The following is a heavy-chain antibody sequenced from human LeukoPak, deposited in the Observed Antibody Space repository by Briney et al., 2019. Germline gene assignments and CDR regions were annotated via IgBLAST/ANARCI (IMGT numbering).Heavy chain of an antibody. CDR3: ARGNFGWFDP. D-gene: IGHD3-3*01. J-gene: IGHJ5*02. Sequence: SETLSLTCTVSGGSISSYYWSWIRQPPGKGLEWIGYIYYSGSTNYNPSLKSRVTISVDTSKNQFSLKLSSVTAADTAVYYCARGNFGWFDPWGQGTLVTVSS. V-gene: IGHV4-59*01. CDR2: IYYSGST. CDR1: GGSISSYY.